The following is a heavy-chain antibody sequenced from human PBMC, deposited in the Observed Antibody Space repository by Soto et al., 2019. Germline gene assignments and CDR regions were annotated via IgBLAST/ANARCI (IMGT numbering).Heavy chain of an antibody. D-gene: IGHD4-17*01. V-gene: IGHV3-30*18. Sequence: PVGSLRLSCAASGFTFSNYGMHCVRQAPGKGLEWVAVISYDGSNKYYADSVKGRFTISRDNSKNTLYVQMNSLRAEDAAVYYCAKDRYGGNSFFDYWGQGTLVTVSS. CDR3: AKDRYGGNSFFDY. J-gene: IGHJ4*02. CDR1: GFTFSNYG. CDR2: ISYDGSNK.